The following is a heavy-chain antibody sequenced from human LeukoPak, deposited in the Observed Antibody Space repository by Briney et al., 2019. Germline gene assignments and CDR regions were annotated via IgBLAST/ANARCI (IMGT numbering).Heavy chain of an antibody. J-gene: IGHJ4*02. CDR2: IPSGGFYE. Sequence: GGSLRLSCAASGFTFGNYAMHWVRQAPGKGLEWVSLIPSGGFYEYYADSVKGRFTISRDDSGNTLYLQLNRLRPEDTAVYYCARDSTYYYESGSSGPHYFDNWGQGTLVTVSS. V-gene: IGHV3-30-3*01. D-gene: IGHD3-10*01. CDR1: GFTFGNYA. CDR3: ARDSTYYYESGSSGPHYFDN.